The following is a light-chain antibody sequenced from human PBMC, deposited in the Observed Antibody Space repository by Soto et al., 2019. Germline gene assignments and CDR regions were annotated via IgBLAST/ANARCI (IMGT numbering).Light chain of an antibody. CDR1: QSVSSS. Sequence: EVVMTQSPATLSMSPGERATLSCRASQSVSSSLAWYQQKPGQAPRLLIYGASTRATGIPDRFSGSGSETAFTLTISSLQAEDFAIYYCHQYNNWWTFGQGTKVEIK. V-gene: IGKV3-15*01. CDR3: HQYNNWWT. J-gene: IGKJ1*01. CDR2: GAS.